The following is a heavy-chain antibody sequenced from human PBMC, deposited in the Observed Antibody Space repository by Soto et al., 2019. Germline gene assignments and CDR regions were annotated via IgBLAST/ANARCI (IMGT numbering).Heavy chain of an antibody. CDR3: ATTLIRGVITTYFDY. J-gene: IGHJ4*02. Sequence: QVQLVESGGGVVQPGRSLRLSCAASGFTFSSYVIHWVRQAPGKGLDWVAVISHDGSDKYYADSVKGRFTISRDNSKNTLYVQMNSLRAEDTAVYYCATTLIRGVITTYFDYWGQGTLLTVSS. CDR1: GFTFSSYV. D-gene: IGHD3-10*01. V-gene: IGHV3-30-3*01. CDR2: ISHDGSDK.